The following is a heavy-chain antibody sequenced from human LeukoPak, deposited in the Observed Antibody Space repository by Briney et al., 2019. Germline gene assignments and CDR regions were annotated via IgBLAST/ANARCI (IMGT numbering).Heavy chain of an antibody. CDR2: ISSSGSTI. CDR1: GFTFSSYA. Sequence: PGRSLRLSCAASGFTFSSYAMHWVRQAPGKGLEWVSYISSSGSTIYYADSVKGRFTISRDNAKNSLYLQMNSLRAEDTAVYYCARRSVAFDIWGQGTMVTVSS. CDR3: ARRSVAFDI. V-gene: IGHV3-48*03. J-gene: IGHJ3*02.